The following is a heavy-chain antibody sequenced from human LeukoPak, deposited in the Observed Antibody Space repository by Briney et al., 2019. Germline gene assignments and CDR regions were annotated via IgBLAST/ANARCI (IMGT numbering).Heavy chain of an antibody. V-gene: IGHV3-23*01. CDR1: GFTFSSYA. D-gene: IGHD3-22*01. CDR2: ISGSGGST. J-gene: IGHJ4*02. Sequence: PGGSLRLSCAASGFTFSSYAMSWVRQAPGKGLEWVSAISGSGGSTYYADSVKGRFTISRDNSKNTLYLQMNSLRAEDTAVYYCATAGGRYYYDSSGSRDYWGQGTLVTVSS. CDR3: ATAGGRYYYDSSGSRDY.